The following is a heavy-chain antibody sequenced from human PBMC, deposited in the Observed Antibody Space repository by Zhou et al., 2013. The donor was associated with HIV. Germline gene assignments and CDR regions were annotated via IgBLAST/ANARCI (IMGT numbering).Heavy chain of an antibody. CDR2: ISAYNGET. V-gene: IGHV1-18*01. D-gene: IGHD4-4*01. CDR1: GYTFTNYG. Sequence: QVQLVQSGAEVKKPGASVKVSCKASGYTFTNYGISWVRQAPGQGLEWMGWISAYNGETNYAQKLQGRVTMTTDTSTTTAYMELRSLRSDDTALYYCARAYSTAWYGGGFYYMDVWGKGTTVSVSS. J-gene: IGHJ6*03. CDR3: ARAYSTAWYGGGFYYMDV.